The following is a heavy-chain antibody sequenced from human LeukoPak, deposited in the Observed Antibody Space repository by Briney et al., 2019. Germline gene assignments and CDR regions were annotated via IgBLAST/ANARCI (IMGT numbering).Heavy chain of an antibody. D-gene: IGHD6-19*01. CDR2: ISSSSSYI. Sequence: GGSLRLSCAASGFTFSSYSMNWVRQAPGKGLEWVSSISSSSSYIYYADSVKGRFTISRDNAKNTLYLQMNSLRAEDTAVYCCARGSSGFFDYWGQGTLVTVSS. CDR3: ARGSSGFFDY. V-gene: IGHV3-21*01. J-gene: IGHJ4*02. CDR1: GFTFSSYS.